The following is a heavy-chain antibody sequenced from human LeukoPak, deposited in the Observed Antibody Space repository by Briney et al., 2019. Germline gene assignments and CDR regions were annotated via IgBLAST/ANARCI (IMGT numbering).Heavy chain of an antibody. CDR3: AKGSTAFGSSWYGKAYYYMDL. CDR2: ISGSGAGT. CDR1: GFTFSAYA. D-gene: IGHD2-15*01. J-gene: IGHJ6*03. Sequence: GGSLRLSCAASGFTFSAYAKSWVRLAPGKGLEWVSGISGSGAGTYYADSVKGRFTISRDNSKNTLDLQMNSLRAGDTAVYYCAKGSTAFGSSWYGKAYYYMDLGGKGTTVTVSS. V-gene: IGHV3-23*01.